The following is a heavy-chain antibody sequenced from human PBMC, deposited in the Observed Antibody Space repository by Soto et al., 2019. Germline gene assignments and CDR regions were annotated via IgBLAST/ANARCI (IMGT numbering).Heavy chain of an antibody. V-gene: IGHV3-48*02. D-gene: IGHD6-13*01. CDR2: ISSSSTT. Sequence: GGSLRLSCAASGFTFSSYSMNWVRQAPGKGLEWVSYISSSSTTYYADSLKGRFTISRDNAKNSLYLQMNSLRDEDTAVYYCARGWVAAAGNGPLTEWFDPWGQGTLVTVSS. J-gene: IGHJ5*02. CDR3: ARGWVAAAGNGPLTEWFDP. CDR1: GFTFSSYS.